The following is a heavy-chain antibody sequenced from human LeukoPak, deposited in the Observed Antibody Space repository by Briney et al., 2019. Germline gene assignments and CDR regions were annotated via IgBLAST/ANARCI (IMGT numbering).Heavy chain of an antibody. D-gene: IGHD5-18*01. CDR3: TRDSSYGYDF. V-gene: IGHV3-74*01. CDR1: GFTFSGYW. Sequence: PGGSLRLSCAASGFTFSGYWMHWVRQAPGKGLVWVSRINGDGSGTNYDDSVKGRFTISRDNAKNTLYLQMNSLGAEDTAVYYCTRDSSYGYDFWGQGTLVTVSS. CDR2: INGDGSGT. J-gene: IGHJ4*02.